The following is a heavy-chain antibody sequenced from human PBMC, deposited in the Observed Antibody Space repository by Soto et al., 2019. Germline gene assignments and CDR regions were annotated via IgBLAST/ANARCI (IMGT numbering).Heavy chain of an antibody. Sequence: ASVKVSCKASGGTFSSYTISWVRQAPGQGLDLMGRIIPILGIANYAQKFQGRVTITADKSTSTAYMELSSLRSEDTAVYYCARIVATIYFDYYYGMDVWGQGTTVTVSS. V-gene: IGHV1-69*02. CDR3: ARIVATIYFDYYYGMDV. D-gene: IGHD5-12*01. J-gene: IGHJ6*02. CDR1: GGTFSSYT. CDR2: IIPILGIA.